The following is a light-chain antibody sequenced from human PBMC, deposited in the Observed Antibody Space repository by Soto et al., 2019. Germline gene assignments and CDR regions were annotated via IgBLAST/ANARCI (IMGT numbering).Light chain of an antibody. CDR3: QQYDNSAPLS. CDR2: DGS. J-gene: IGKJ4*01. CDR1: QSVSSSY. Sequence: EIVLTQSPATLSLSPGDRATLSCGASQSVSSSYVAWYQQKAGLAPRLLIYDGSSRASGIPDRFSGSGSGTDFTLPIGRLEPEDFAVYYCQQYDNSAPLSFGGGTKVEMK. V-gene: IGKV3D-20*01.